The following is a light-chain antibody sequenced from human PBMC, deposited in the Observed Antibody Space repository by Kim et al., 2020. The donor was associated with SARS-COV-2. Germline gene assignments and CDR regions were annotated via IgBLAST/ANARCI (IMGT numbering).Light chain of an antibody. CDR1: HSISNT. CDR2: GAP. J-gene: IGKJ4*01. V-gene: IGKV3-15*01. CDR3: QHNT. Sequence: PASPSVSAGESVTLASRASHSISNTLAWSPQKPGQAPRLLIYGAPTRATGIPARFSGSGSGTDFTLTISSLHSEDFAVYYCQHNTFGGGTKLEI.